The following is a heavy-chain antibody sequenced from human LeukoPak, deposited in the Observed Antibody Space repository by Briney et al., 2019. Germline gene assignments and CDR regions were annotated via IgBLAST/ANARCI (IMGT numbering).Heavy chain of an antibody. D-gene: IGHD6-19*01. CDR2: IYYSGST. V-gene: IGHV4-59*01. J-gene: IGHJ5*02. Sequence: NSSETLSLTCTVSGGSISSYYWSWIRQPPGKALEWIGYIYYSGSTNYNPSLKSRVTLSLDMPKNQYSLKLSSVTAADTAVYYCARDSSGLNWFDPWGQGTLVTVSS. CDR1: GGSISSYY. CDR3: ARDSSGLNWFDP.